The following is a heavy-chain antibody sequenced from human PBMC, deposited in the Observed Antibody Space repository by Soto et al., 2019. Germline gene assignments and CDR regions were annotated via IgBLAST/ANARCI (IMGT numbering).Heavy chain of an antibody. Sequence: SETLSLTCPVSGCSIRSYYWSWIRQPPGKGLEWIGYIYYSGSTNYNPSLKSRVTISVDTSKNQFSLKLSSVTAADTAVYYCASEPQSDYWGQGTLVTVSS. V-gene: IGHV4-59*08. J-gene: IGHJ4*02. CDR2: IYYSGST. CDR1: GCSIRSYY. CDR3: ASEPQSDY.